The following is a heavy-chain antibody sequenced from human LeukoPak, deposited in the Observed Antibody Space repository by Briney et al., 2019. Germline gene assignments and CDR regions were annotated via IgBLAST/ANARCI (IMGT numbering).Heavy chain of an antibody. CDR1: GGSISSGGYY. CDR3: ATARYYYDSSGETNVNFDY. J-gene: IGHJ4*02. D-gene: IGHD3-22*01. CDR2: IYYSGST. V-gene: IGHV4-31*03. Sequence: SETLSLTCTVSGGSISSGGYYWSWIRQHPGKGLEWIGYIYYSGSTYYNPSLKSRVTISVDTSKNQFSLKLSSVTAADTAVYYCATARYYYDSSGETNVNFDYWGQGTLVTVSS.